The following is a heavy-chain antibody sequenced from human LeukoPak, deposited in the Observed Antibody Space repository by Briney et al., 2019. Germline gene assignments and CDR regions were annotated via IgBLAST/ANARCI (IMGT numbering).Heavy chain of an antibody. J-gene: IGHJ3*02. D-gene: IGHD3-3*01. CDR3: AREDYDFWSGYYTKACDI. V-gene: IGHV3-7*05. CDR2: IKQDGSEK. Sequence: GGSLTLSCVASGFTCSSYWMSWVRQAPGKGLEWVANIKQDGSEKYYVDSVKGRFTISRDNAKNSLYLQMNSLRAEDTAVYYCAREDYDFWSGYYTKACDIWGQAALGPASS. CDR1: GFTCSSYW.